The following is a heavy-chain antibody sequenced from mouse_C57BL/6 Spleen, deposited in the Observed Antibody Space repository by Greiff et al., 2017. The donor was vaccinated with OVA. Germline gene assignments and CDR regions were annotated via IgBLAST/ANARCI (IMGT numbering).Heavy chain of an antibody. Sequence: EVQLVESEGGLVQPGSSMKLSCTASGFTFSDYYMAWVRQVPEKGLEWVANINYDGSSTYYLDSLKSRFIISRDTAKNILYMQMSSLKSEDMATEYCARGGYYYGSSDGAMDDWGKGTSVTVSS. CDR2: INYDGSST. V-gene: IGHV5-16*01. CDR1: GFTFSDYY. CDR3: ARGGYYYGSSDGAMDD. D-gene: IGHD1-1*01. J-gene: IGHJ4*01.